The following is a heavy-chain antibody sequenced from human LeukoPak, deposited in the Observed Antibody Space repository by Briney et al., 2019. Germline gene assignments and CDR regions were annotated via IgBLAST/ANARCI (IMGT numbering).Heavy chain of an antibody. CDR2: ISYDGSNK. CDR1: GFTFSSYA. D-gene: IGHD3-10*01. Sequence: GRSLRLSCAASGFTFSSYAMHWVRQAPGKGLEWVAVISYDGSNKYYADSVKGRFTISRDNSKNTLYLQMNSLRAEDTAVYYCARAIAWRTRSGGSGSYYNPYYYYYMDVWGKGTTVTVSS. J-gene: IGHJ6*03. V-gene: IGHV3-30*04. CDR3: ARAIAWRTRSGGSGSYYNPYYYYYMDV.